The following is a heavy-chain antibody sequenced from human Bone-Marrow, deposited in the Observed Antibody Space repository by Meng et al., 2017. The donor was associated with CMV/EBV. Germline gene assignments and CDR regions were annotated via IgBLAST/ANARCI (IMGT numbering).Heavy chain of an antibody. Sequence: SETLSLTCTVSGASLTTSTYYWGWVRQPPGKGLEWIGTIYYSGSTYYNPSLKSRVTMSLDTSKSQFSLRLSSVTAGDTAVYYCARDRHIVVLYGMDVWGQGTTVTVSS. CDR2: IYYSGST. CDR1: GASLTTSTYY. V-gene: IGHV4-39*07. D-gene: IGHD2-15*01. J-gene: IGHJ6*02. CDR3: ARDRHIVVLYGMDV.